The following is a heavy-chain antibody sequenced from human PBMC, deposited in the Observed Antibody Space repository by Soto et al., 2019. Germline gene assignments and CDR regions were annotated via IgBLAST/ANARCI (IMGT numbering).Heavy chain of an antibody. J-gene: IGHJ4*02. CDR3: AAQPITGTYFDY. CDR2: IVVGSGNT. D-gene: IGHD1-20*01. Sequence: QMQLVQSGPEVKKPGTSVKVSCKASGFTFTSSAVQWVRQARGQRLEWIGWIVVGSGNTNYAQKFQERVTITRDMSTSTAYMELSSLRSEDTAVYYCAAQPITGTYFDYWGQGTLVTVSS. CDR1: GFTFTSSA. V-gene: IGHV1-58*01.